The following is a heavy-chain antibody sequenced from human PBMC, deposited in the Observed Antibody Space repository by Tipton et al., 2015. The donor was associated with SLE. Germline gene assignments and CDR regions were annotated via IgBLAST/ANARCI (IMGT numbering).Heavy chain of an antibody. V-gene: IGHV4-39*07. Sequence: TLSLTCTVSGGSISSSSYYWGWIRQPPGKGLEWIGSIYYSGSTYYNPSLKSRVTISVDTSKNQFSLKLSSVTAADTAVYYCARGPIAVAGTEFDYWGQGTLVTVSS. CDR3: ARGPIAVAGTEFDY. CDR2: IYYSGST. J-gene: IGHJ4*02. D-gene: IGHD6-19*01. CDR1: GGSISSSSYY.